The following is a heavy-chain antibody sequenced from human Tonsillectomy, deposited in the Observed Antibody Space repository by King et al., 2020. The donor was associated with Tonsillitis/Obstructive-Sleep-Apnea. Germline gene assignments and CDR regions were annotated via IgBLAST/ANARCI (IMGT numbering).Heavy chain of an antibody. Sequence: VQLVESGGDLVKPGGSLRLSCAASGFTFSSAWLNWVRQAPGKGLEWVGRIKSKADGGTIVYAAPVKGRFTISRDDSKNTLYLHMNSLKTEDTAVYYCTTAPDIVHGVDVWGQGTTVAVSS. CDR2: IKSKADGGTI. V-gene: IGHV3-15*07. CDR3: TTAPDIVHGVDV. CDR1: GFTFSSAW. J-gene: IGHJ6*02. D-gene: IGHD2-15*01.